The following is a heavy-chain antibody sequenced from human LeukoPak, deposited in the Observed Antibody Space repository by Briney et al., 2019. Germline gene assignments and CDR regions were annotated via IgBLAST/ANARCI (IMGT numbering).Heavy chain of an antibody. CDR3: ARGGGSIRHSYYYYVDV. Sequence: HPGGSLRLSCAASGIILSSYWMSWVRQAPGKGLEWVANIKQDGSEKWYVDSVKGRFTISRDNAKNSLYLQMNSLRDEDTALYYCARGGGSIRHSYYYYVDVWGKGTTVTVSS. J-gene: IGHJ6*03. CDR1: GIILSSYW. D-gene: IGHD2-15*01. V-gene: IGHV3-7*03. CDR2: IKQDGSEK.